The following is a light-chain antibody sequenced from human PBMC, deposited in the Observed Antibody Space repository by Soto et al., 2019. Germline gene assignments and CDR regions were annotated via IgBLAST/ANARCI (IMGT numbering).Light chain of an antibody. CDR2: VAS. J-gene: IGKJ2*01. CDR3: LQHNTYPYT. Sequence: IQMTQSPSSLSASVGDTVTVTCRASQGIRNYLNWFQQKPGKAPKRLISVASTLQSGVPSRFSGSGSGTEFTLTISSLQPEDSATYYWLQHNTYPYTFGQGTKLEIK. V-gene: IGKV1-17*01. CDR1: QGIRNY.